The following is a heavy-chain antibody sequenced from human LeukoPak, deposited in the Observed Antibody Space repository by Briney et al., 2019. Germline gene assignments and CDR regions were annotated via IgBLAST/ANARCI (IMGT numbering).Heavy chain of an antibody. D-gene: IGHD3-16*01. CDR3: VRDLILVWTPGDDFDH. CDR2: INERATII. V-gene: IGHV3-74*01. Sequence: GGSLRPSCAASGFTFSNYWMHWVRQAPGKGLEWVSRINERATIISYADSVKGRFTISRENARNTLYLQMNSLTAEDTAVYYCVRDLILVWTPGDDFDHWGQGTLVTVSS. J-gene: IGHJ4*02. CDR1: GFTFSNYW.